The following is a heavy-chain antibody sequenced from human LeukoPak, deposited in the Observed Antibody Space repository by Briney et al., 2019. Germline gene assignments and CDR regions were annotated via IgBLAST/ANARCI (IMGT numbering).Heavy chain of an antibody. CDR3: AREGDFVWGDYRPIWKD. CDR1: GVSISSGDYY. V-gene: IGHV4-30-4*01. D-gene: IGHD3-16*02. J-gene: IGHJ4*02. Sequence: SQTLSLTCTVSGVSISSGDYYWSWIRQPPGKGLELIGNIYYSGSTNYNPSLKSRVAISVDTSKNQFSLKLSPVTAADTAVYYCAREGDFVWGDYRPIWKDWGQGTLVIVSS. CDR2: IYYSGST.